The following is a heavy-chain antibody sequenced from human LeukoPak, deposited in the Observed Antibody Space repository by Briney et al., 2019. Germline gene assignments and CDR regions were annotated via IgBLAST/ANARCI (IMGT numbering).Heavy chain of an antibody. D-gene: IGHD2-15*01. CDR2: INPSGGST. J-gene: IGHJ3*02. V-gene: IGHV1-46*01. CDR1: GYTFTSYY. CDR3: ARARDIVVVVAPMTRAFDI. Sequence: GASVKVSCKASGYTFTSYYMHWVRHAPGQGLEWMGIINPSGGSTSYAQKFQGRVTMTRDMSTSTVYMELSSLRSEDTAVYYCARARDIVVVVAPMTRAFDIWGQGTMVTVSS.